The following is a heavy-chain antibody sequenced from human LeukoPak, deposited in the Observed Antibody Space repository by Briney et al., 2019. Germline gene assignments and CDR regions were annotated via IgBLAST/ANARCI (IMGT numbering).Heavy chain of an antibody. CDR3: AKLESATVTTPDFDY. CDR1: GFTFSSYA. J-gene: IGHJ4*02. Sequence: SGGSLRLSCAASGFTFSSYAMSWVRQAPGKGLEWVSAIYGGGGRTYYADSVKGRFTISRDNSKNTLYLQMNSLRAEDTAVYYCAKLESATVTTPDFDYWGQGTLVTASS. V-gene: IGHV3-23*01. CDR2: IYGGGGRT. D-gene: IGHD4-17*01.